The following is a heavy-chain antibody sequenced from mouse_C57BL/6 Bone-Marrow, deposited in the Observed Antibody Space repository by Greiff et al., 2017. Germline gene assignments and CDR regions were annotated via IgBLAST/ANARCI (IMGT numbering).Heavy chain of an antibody. V-gene: IGHV1-22*01. CDR3: ASGLWARDY. Sequence: VQLQQSGPELVKPGASVKMSCKASGYTFTDYYMHWVKQSPGKSLEWIGYINPNNGGTSYNQKFKGKATLTVNTSSSTAYMELRSLTSEDSAVYYCASGLWARDYWGQGTSVTVSS. CDR1: GYTFTDYY. D-gene: IGHD6-5*01. J-gene: IGHJ4*01. CDR2: INPNNGGT.